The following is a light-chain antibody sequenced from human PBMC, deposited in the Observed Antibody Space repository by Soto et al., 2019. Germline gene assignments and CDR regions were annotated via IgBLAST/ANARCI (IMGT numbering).Light chain of an antibody. CDR2: AAS. V-gene: IGKV1-39*01. CDR3: QQSYNMPWT. Sequence: DIQMTQSPSTLSGSVGDRVTITCRASQGIRNDLGWYQQKPGKAPKVLISAASSLQAGVPSRFSGSGSGTGFTLTISSLRPEDFATYFCQQSYNMPWTFGQGTKVDIK. J-gene: IGKJ1*01. CDR1: QGIRND.